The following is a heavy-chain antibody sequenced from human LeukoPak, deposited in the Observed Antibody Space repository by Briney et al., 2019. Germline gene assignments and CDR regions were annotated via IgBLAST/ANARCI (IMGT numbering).Heavy chain of an antibody. CDR3: ARLYSSTWLIDY. CDR1: GFTFSSYW. J-gene: IGHJ4*02. CDR2: ISYDGGNK. V-gene: IGHV3-30*03. D-gene: IGHD6-13*01. Sequence: GGSLRLSCAASGFTFSSYWMNWVRQAPGKGLEWVAVISYDGGNKYYADSVKGRFTISRDNSKDTLYLQMNSLRAEDTAVYYCARLYSSTWLIDYWGQGTLVTVSS.